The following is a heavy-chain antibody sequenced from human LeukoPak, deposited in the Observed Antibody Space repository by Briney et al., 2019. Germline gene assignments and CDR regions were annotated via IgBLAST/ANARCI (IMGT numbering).Heavy chain of an antibody. V-gene: IGHV1-18*01. CDR2: ISAYNVNT. J-gene: IGHJ4*02. CDR1: GYTFTSYG. CDR3: ARVPVSGPGARFDY. Sequence: GASVKVSCKASGYTFTSYGISWGRQAPGQGLEWMGWISAYNVNTNDAQKLQGRVTMTTDTYTTTAYMELRSMRSDDTAVYYCARVPVSGPGARFDYWGQGTLVTVSS. D-gene: IGHD4-11*01.